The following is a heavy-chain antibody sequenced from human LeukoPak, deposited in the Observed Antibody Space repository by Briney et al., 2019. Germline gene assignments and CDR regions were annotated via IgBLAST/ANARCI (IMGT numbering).Heavy chain of an antibody. CDR2: ISGSDGST. Sequence: GGSLRLSCAASGFTFSSYGMSWVRQAQGKGLEWVSVISGSDGSTYYADSVKGRVTISRDNSKNTLDLQRCSFRDTDTAVYYCAKDGGYYDFDSWGQGTLVTVSS. CDR3: AKDGGYYDFDS. V-gene: IGHV3-23*01. J-gene: IGHJ4*02. D-gene: IGHD5-12*01. CDR1: GFTFSSYG.